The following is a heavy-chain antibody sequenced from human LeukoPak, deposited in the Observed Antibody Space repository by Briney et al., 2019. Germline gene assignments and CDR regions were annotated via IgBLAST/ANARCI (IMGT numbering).Heavy chain of an antibody. CDR3: AKSADGSGSTKFDP. V-gene: IGHV3-30*18. CDR2: ISYDGSNK. CDR1: GFTFSSYG. D-gene: IGHD3-10*01. Sequence: PGGSLRLSCAVSGFTFSSYGMHWVRQAPGKGLEWVAVISYDGSNKYYADSVKGRFAISRDNSKNTLYLQMNSLRAEDTAVYYCAKSADGSGSTKFDPWGQGTLATVPS. J-gene: IGHJ5*02.